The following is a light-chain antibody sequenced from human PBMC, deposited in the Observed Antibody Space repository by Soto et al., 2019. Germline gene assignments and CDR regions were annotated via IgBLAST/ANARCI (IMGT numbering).Light chain of an antibody. CDR3: QSYDSDNQV. V-gene: IGLV6-57*01. J-gene: IGLJ3*02. CDR2: EDN. Sequence: NFMLTQPHSVSESPGKTVTISCTRSSGSIASNYVQWYQQRPGSSPTTVIYEDNQRPSGVPDRFSGSIDSSSNPASLTISGLKTEDEADYYCQSYDSDNQVFGGGTQLTVL. CDR1: SGSIASNY.